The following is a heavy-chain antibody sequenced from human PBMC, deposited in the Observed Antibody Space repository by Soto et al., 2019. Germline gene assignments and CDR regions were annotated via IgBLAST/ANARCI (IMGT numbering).Heavy chain of an antibody. Sequence: EVQLLESGGGLVQPGGSLRLSCAASGFTFSSYAMSWVRQAPGKGLEWVSAISGSGGSTYYADSVKGRFTISRDNSKNTLDLQMNSLRAEDTAVYYCAKRGVLLLWFGESHPFDYWGQGTLVTVSS. CDR2: ISGSGGST. CDR1: GFTFSSYA. J-gene: IGHJ4*02. CDR3: AKRGVLLLWFGESHPFDY. V-gene: IGHV3-23*01. D-gene: IGHD3-10*01.